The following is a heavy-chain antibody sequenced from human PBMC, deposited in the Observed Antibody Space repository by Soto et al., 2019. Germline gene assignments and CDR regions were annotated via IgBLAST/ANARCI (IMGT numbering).Heavy chain of an antibody. Sequence: LRLSCAASGFTVSSNYMSWVRQAPGKGLEWVSVIYSGGSTYYADSVKGRFTISRDNSKNTLYLQMNSLRAEDTAVYYCARDRVESGYPEYFHHWGQGTLVTVSS. CDR3: ARDRVESGYPEYFHH. CDR1: GFTVSSNY. V-gene: IGHV3-53*01. CDR2: IYSGGST. D-gene: IGHD3-22*01. J-gene: IGHJ1*01.